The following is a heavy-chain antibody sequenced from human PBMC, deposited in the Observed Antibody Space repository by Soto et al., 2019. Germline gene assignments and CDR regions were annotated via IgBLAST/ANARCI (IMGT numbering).Heavy chain of an antibody. D-gene: IGHD3-10*01. J-gene: IGHJ3*02. CDR1: GCTFTGYY. Sequence: ASVKVSCKASGCTFTGYYMHWVRQAPGQGLEWMGWINPNSGGTNYAQKFQGRVTMTRDTSISTAYMELSRLRSDDTAVYYCATPLWFGETAFDIWGQGTMVTVSS. CDR2: INPNSGGT. V-gene: IGHV1-2*02. CDR3: ATPLWFGETAFDI.